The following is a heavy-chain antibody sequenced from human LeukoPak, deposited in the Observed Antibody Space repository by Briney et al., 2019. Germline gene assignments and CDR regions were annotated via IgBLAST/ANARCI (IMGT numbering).Heavy chain of an antibody. D-gene: IGHD2-15*01. V-gene: IGHV1-46*01. Sequence: GASVKVSCKASGYTFTSYYMHWVRQAPGQGLEWMGIINPSGGSTSYAQKFQGRFTMTRDMSTSTVYMERSSLRSEDTAVYYCAREPDIVVVVAAKPDAFDIWGQGTMVTVSS. CDR2: INPSGGST. CDR1: GYTFTSYY. J-gene: IGHJ3*02. CDR3: AREPDIVVVVAAKPDAFDI.